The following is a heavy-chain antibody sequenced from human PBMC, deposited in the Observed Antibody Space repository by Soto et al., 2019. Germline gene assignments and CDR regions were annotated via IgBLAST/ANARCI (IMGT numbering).Heavy chain of an antibody. CDR2: IYYSGST. D-gene: IGHD2-8*01. Sequence: SETLSLTCTVSGGSISSYYWSWIRQPPGKGLEWIGYIYYSGSTNYNPSLKSRVTISVDTSKDQFSLKLSSVTAADTAVYYCASGRAYCTNGVCYYYYGMDVWGQGTTVTVSS. CDR3: ASGRAYCTNGVCYYYYGMDV. V-gene: IGHV4-59*01. CDR1: GGSISSYY. J-gene: IGHJ6*02.